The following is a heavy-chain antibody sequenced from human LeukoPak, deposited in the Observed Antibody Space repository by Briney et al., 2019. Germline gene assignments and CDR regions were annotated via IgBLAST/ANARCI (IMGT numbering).Heavy chain of an antibody. CDR3: ATNRRKSYYGSGSYVDY. D-gene: IGHD3-10*01. CDR2: ISSSSSYI. CDR1: GFTFSSYS. J-gene: IGHJ4*02. V-gene: IGHV3-21*04. Sequence: GGSLRLSCAASGFTFSSYSMNWVRQAPGKGLEWVSSISSSSSYIYYADSVKGRFTISRDNAKNSLYLQMNSLRAEDTAVYYCATNRRKSYYGSGSYVDYWGQGTLVTVSS.